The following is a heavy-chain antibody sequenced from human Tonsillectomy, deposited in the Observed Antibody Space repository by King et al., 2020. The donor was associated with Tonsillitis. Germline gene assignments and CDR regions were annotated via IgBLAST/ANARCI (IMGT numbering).Heavy chain of an antibody. CDR2: ISDDGSND. V-gene: IGHV3-30*01. J-gene: IGHJ4*02. D-gene: IGHD6-19*01. CDR1: GFTFWNHA. CDR3: ARDSRRRIAVAAATFDV. Sequence: VQLVEAGGGVVQPGGSVRLSCAASGFTFWNHAMHWVRQAPGKGLEWVAVISDDGSNDFYAHSVKGRFTIYTDNSKMYLQMNSLRPEDTAVYYCARDSRRRIAVAAATFDVWGQGALVIVSS.